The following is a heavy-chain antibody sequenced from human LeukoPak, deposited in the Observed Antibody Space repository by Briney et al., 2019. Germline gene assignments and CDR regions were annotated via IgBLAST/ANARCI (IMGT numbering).Heavy chain of an antibody. CDR3: ARGDEARYYDFWGGYKGDAFDI. J-gene: IGHJ3*02. CDR2: ITAYNGNT. Sequence: ASVKVSCKASGYTFTSYGISWVRQAPGQGLEWMGWITAYNGNTNYAQKLQGRVTMTTDTSTSTDYMELRSLRSDDTAVYYCARGDEARYYDFWGGYKGDAFDIWGQGTMVTVSS. CDR1: GYTFTSYG. V-gene: IGHV1-18*01. D-gene: IGHD3-3*01.